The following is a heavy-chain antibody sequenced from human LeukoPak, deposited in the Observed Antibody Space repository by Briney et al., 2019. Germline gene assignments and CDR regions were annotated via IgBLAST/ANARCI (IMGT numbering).Heavy chain of an antibody. V-gene: IGHV3-48*01. Sequence: PGGSLRLSCAASGFTFSSYSMNWVRQAPGKGLEWVSYISSSSSTIYYADSVKGRFTISRDNAKNSLYLQMNSLRAEDTAVYYCAKTDYDSSGYGRFYYYYMDVWGKGTTVTVSS. D-gene: IGHD3-22*01. J-gene: IGHJ6*03. CDR2: ISSSSSTI. CDR3: AKTDYDSSGYGRFYYYYMDV. CDR1: GFTFSSYS.